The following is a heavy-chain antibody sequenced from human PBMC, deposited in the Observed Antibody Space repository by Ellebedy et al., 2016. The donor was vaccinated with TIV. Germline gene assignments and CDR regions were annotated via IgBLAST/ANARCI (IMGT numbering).Heavy chain of an antibody. CDR2: TYYRSKWYN. CDR3: ARRSSRNVMDI. D-gene: IGHD6-13*01. Sequence: SQTLALTCAISGDSVSSNSAGWNWIRQPPSTGLEWLGTTYYRSKWYNDYAVSVKSRITINPDTSKNQFSLQLNSVTPEDTAVYYCARRSSRNVMDIWGQGTTVTVSS. J-gene: IGHJ6*02. CDR1: GDSVSSNSAG. V-gene: IGHV6-1*01.